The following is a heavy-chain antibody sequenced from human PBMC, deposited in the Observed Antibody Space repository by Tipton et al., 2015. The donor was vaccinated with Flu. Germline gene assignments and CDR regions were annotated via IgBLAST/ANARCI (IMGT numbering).Heavy chain of an antibody. V-gene: IGHV4-34*01. D-gene: IGHD5-18*01. CDR3: ARGLGGYGPVKRYYYYMDV. CDR2: INHSGST. CDR1: GGSFSGYY. J-gene: IGHJ6*03. Sequence: TLSLTCAVYGGSFSGYYWSWIRQPPGKGLEWIGEINHSGSTNYNPSLKSRVTISVDTSKNQFSLKLSSVTAADTAVYYCARGLGGYGPVKRYYYYMDVWGKGTTVTVSS.